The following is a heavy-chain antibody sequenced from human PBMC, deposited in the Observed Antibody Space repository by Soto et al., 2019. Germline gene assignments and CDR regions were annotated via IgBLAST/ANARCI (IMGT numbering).Heavy chain of an antibody. CDR2: INAYNGNT. Sequence: QVQLVQSGAEVKKPGASVKVSCKDSGYTFTSYGISWVRQAPGQGLEWMGWINAYNGNTNYAQNLQGRLTMTTDTSTSTAYMDLWRLRSDDAAVYYCARDWFGVDYWGQGNLVTVSS. D-gene: IGHD3-16*01. J-gene: IGHJ4*02. V-gene: IGHV1-18*01. CDR3: ARDWFGVDY. CDR1: GYTFTSYG.